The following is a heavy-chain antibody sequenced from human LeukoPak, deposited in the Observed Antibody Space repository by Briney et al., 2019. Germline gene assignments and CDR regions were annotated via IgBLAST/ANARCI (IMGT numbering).Heavy chain of an antibody. Sequence: PSETLSLTCTVSGGSINNYYWNWIRQPPGKGLEWIGYIYYSGSTNYNPSLKSRVTISVDTSKNQFSLKLSSVTAADTAVYYCAREYCGGDCYWDYWGQGTLVTVSS. D-gene: IGHD2-21*02. CDR1: GGSINNYY. V-gene: IGHV4-59*01. J-gene: IGHJ4*02. CDR3: AREYCGGDCYWDY. CDR2: IYYSGST.